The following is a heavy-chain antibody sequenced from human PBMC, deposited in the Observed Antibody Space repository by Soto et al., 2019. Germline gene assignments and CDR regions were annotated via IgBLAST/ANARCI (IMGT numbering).Heavy chain of an antibody. J-gene: IGHJ3*02. V-gene: IGHV3-21*02. CDR1: GFIFSSYS. Sequence: VQLVESGGGLVKPGGSLRLSCAASGFIFSSYSVNWVRQAPGKGLEWVSSISSSSTYIYYADSVKGRFTISRDNAKNSLYVQMNSLRAEDTAVYYCARGTLDAFDIWGQGTMVIVSS. CDR2: ISSSSTYI. CDR3: ARGTLDAFDI.